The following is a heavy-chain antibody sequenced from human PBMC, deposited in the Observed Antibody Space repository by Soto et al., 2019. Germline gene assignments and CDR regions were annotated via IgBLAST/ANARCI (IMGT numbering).Heavy chain of an antibody. CDR2: IYYSGST. CDR1: GGSISSYY. CDR3: AGFYSSSIDY. D-gene: IGHD6-6*01. J-gene: IGHJ4*02. Sequence: SETLSLTCTVSGGSISSYYWSWIRQPPGKGLEWIGYIYYSGSTNYNPSLKSRVTISVDTSKNQFSLKLSSVTAADTAVYYCAGFYSSSIDYWGQGTLVTVSS. V-gene: IGHV4-59*08.